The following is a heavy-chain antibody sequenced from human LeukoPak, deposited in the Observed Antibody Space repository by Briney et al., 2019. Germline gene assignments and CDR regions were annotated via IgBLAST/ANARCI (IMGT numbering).Heavy chain of an antibody. J-gene: IGHJ5*02. CDR3: ARDLRYTYYYDSSGYLGWFDP. V-gene: IGHV1-18*01. CDR2: ISGYNVNK. CDR1: GYTFTSYG. Sequence: ASVKVSCTASGYTFTSYGISWVRQAPGQGLEWMGWISGYNVNKNYAQKLQGRVTMTTDTSTSTAYMELRSLRSDDTAVYYCARDLRYTYYYDSSGYLGWFDPWGQGTLVTVSS. D-gene: IGHD3-22*01.